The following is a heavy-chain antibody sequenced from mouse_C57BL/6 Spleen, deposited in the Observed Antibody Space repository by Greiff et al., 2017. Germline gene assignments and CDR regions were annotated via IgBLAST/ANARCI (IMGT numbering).Heavy chain of an antibody. CDR2: IDPETGGT. J-gene: IGHJ4*01. CDR3: TVDGYSYAMDY. CDR1: GYTFTDYE. V-gene: IGHV1-15*01. D-gene: IGHD2-3*01. Sequence: QVQLQQSGAELVRPGASVTLSCTASGYTFTDYEMHWVKQTPVHGLEWIGAIDPETGGTAYNQKFKGKAILTADKSSSTAYMELRSLTSEDSAVYYCTVDGYSYAMDYWGQGTSVTGSS.